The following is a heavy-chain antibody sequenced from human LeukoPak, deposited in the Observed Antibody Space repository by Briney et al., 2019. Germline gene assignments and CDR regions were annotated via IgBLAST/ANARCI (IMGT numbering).Heavy chain of an antibody. V-gene: IGHV4-61*02. CDR1: GGSISSGSYY. D-gene: IGHD3-16*02. CDR2: IYTSGST. CDR3: ARSDYVWGSYRYLDY. J-gene: IGHJ4*02. Sequence: SQTLSLTCTVSGGSISSGSYYWSWIRQPAGKGLEWIGRIYTSGSTNYNPSLKSRVTISVDTSKDQFSLKLSSVTAADTAVYYCARSDYVWGSYRYLDYWGQGTLVTVSS.